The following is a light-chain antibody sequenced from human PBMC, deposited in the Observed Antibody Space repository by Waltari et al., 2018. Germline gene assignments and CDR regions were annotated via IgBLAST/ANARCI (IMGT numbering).Light chain of an antibody. Sequence: DIQMTQSPSSLSASLGDRVTITCRASQAISDSLAWYQQKPGKAPKLLLYGASRLDSGVPFRFSGSGSGTDFTLTITSLEPEDFAVYYCQHYDNIPRTFGQGTKVEVK. V-gene: IGKV1-NL1*01. CDR2: GAS. CDR1: QAISDS. J-gene: IGKJ1*01. CDR3: QHYDNIPRT.